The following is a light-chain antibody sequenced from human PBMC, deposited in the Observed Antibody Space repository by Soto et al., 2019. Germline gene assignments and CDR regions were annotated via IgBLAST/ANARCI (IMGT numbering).Light chain of an antibody. Sequence: QSVLTQPASVSGSPGQSISISCTGTSSDVGGYKYVSWYQQHPGKAPKLMIYDVSSRPSGVSNRFSGSKSGNTASLTISGLQAEDEADYYCSSYTSISLYVFGTGTKSPS. J-gene: IGLJ1*01. CDR1: SSDVGGYKY. V-gene: IGLV2-14*01. CDR3: SSYTSISLYV. CDR2: DVS.